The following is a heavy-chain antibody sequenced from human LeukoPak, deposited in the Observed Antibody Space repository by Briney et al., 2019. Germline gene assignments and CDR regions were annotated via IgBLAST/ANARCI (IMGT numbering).Heavy chain of an antibody. CDR1: GFTFSSYA. Sequence: GGSLRLSCAAFGFTFSSYAMSWVRQAPGKGLEWVSAISGSGGSTYYADSVKGRFAISRDSSKNTLYLQMNSLRAEDTAVYYCARGSGYFLDFDYWGQGTLVTVSS. CDR3: ARGSGYFLDFDY. J-gene: IGHJ4*02. V-gene: IGHV3-23*01. D-gene: IGHD3-22*01. CDR2: ISGSGGST.